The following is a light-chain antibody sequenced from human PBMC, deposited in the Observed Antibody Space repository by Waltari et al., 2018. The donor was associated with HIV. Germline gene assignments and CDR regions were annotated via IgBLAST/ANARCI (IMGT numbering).Light chain of an antibody. CDR3: CAYAGSTPYVI. CDR1: SSDVGGYNL. CDR2: EFS. J-gene: IGLJ2*01. V-gene: IGLV2-23*02. Sequence: QSALTQPASVSGSPGQSITISCTGTSSDVGGYNLVSWYQQHPGKAPKLMIYEFSKRPSGCSTRFSSSKSGNTAALTISGLQAEDEADYYCCAYAGSTPYVIFGGGTKLTVL.